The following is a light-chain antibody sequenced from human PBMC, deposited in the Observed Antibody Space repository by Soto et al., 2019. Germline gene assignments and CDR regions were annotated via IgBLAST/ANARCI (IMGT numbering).Light chain of an antibody. CDR3: CSYAGSNTYV. V-gene: IGLV2-23*01. CDR2: EGS. CDR1: SSDVGSWNL. Sequence: QSVLTQPASVSGSPGQSITIFCAGTSSDVGSWNLVSWYQQHPGKAPKLMIYEGSKRPSGVSNRFSGSKSGNTASLTISGLQAEDEADYFCCSYAGSNTYVFGTGTKVTVL. J-gene: IGLJ1*01.